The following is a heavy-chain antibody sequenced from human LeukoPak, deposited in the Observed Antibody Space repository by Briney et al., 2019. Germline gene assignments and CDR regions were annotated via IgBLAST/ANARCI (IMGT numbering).Heavy chain of an antibody. CDR3: VRSRFTYGSVAFDY. D-gene: IGHD4-17*01. V-gene: IGHV3-48*02. Sequence: GGSLRLSCAASGFSFTSYNMHWVRQAPGKGLEWLSSISSGSRPVYYSDSVKGRFTISRDDAKDSLHLQMNSLRDEDTAVYYCVRSRFTYGSVAFDYWGRGTLVTVSS. J-gene: IGHJ4*02. CDR1: GFSFTSYN. CDR2: ISSGSRPV.